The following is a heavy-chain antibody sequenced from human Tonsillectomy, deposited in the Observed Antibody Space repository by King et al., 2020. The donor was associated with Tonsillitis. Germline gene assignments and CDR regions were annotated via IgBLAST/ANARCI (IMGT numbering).Heavy chain of an antibody. Sequence: VQLVESGGGLVQPGGYLRLSCAASGFTFSSYWMIWVRQAPGKGLEWVAKIQRDGSEKYYVDSVKGRFTVSRDNAKNSLDLQMNSLRAEDTAVYYCARDANRGGDFDSWGQGTLVTVAS. CDR1: GFTFSSYW. D-gene: IGHD3-16*01. V-gene: IGHV3-7*01. CDR3: ARDANRGGDFDS. CDR2: IQRDGSEK. J-gene: IGHJ4*02.